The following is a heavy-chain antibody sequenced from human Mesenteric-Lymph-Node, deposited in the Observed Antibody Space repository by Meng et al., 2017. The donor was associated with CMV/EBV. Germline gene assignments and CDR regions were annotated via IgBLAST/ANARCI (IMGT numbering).Heavy chain of an antibody. D-gene: IGHD2/OR15-2a*01. CDR2: INPNSGVS. Sequence: QVQLVQSRAEVGKPGASVMVSCKASGYTFTDFYIHWVRQAPGQGLEWMGRINPNSGVSNSAQNFRGRVTMTRDTSISTAYMELGRLTSDDTAVYYCARDNVNPEGFDPWGQGTLVTVSS. CDR1: GYTFTDFY. V-gene: IGHV1-2*06. CDR3: ARDNVNPEGFDP. J-gene: IGHJ5*02.